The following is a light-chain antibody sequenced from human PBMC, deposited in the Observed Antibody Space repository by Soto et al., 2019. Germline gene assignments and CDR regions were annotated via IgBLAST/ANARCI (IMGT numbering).Light chain of an antibody. CDR3: QQYNNWGT. Sequence: EIVMTQSPATLSVSPGERATLSCRASQSVSSNLAWYQQKPGQAPRLLIYGASTRATGIPARFSGLGPGTEVPPAISSLQSEDFAVCHCQQYNNWGTFGQGTKVEIK. CDR2: GAS. V-gene: IGKV3-15*01. J-gene: IGKJ1*01. CDR1: QSVSSN.